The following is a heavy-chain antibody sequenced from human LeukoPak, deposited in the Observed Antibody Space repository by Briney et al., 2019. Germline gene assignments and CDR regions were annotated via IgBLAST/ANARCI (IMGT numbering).Heavy chain of an antibody. J-gene: IGHJ4*02. Sequence: GGSLRLSCAASGFTFSSYGMSWVRQAPGKGLEWVPGISGSGGSTYYADSVKGRFTISRDNSKNTLYLQMNSLRAEDTALYYCAKATDYTNAVDYWGQGTLVTVSS. V-gene: IGHV3-23*01. CDR1: GFTFSSYG. CDR3: AKATDYTNAVDY. CDR2: ISGSGGST. D-gene: IGHD4-11*01.